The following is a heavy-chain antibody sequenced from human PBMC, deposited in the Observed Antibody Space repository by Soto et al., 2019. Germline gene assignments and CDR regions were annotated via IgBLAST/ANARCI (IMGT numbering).Heavy chain of an antibody. J-gene: IGHJ6*02. V-gene: IGHV1-69*13. CDR3: ARRESSGYYRYYNYGMDV. Sequence: SVKVSCKASGGTFSSYAISWVRQAPGQGLEWMGGIIPIVGTANYAQKFQGRVTITADESTSTAYMELSSLRSEDKAVYYCARRESSGYYRYYNYGMDVWGQGTTVTV. CDR2: IIPIVGTA. D-gene: IGHD3-22*01. CDR1: GGTFSSYA.